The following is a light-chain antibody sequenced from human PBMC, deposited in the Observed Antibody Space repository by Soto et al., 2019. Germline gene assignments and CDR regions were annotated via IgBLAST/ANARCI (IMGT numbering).Light chain of an antibody. CDR1: SSDIGGYGY. CDR2: EVR. CDR3: SSYRATGSLLI. Sequence: QSVLTQPACVSGSLGQSITLSCTGTSSDIGGYGYVSWYQQSPGKAPKLIIFEVRDRPLGVSDRFSGSKSGNTASLTISGLQAEDEATYYCSSYRATGSLLIFGGGTKLTVL. J-gene: IGLJ2*01. V-gene: IGLV2-14*01.